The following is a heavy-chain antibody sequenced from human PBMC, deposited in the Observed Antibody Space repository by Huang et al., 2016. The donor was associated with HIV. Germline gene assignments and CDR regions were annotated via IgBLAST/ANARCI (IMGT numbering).Heavy chain of an antibody. CDR1: GFSFSTYG. CDR2: ISYDGSNK. Sequence: VQLVESGGGVVQPGRSLRLACAASGFSFSTYGLHWVRQAPGKGLEWVAVISYDGSNKYYAHSVKGRFTSSRDTSEKKVYLQMNSLRHEDTAVYYCAKDGADEEWDIDYWGQGTLVTVSS. CDR3: AKDGADEEWDIDY. V-gene: IGHV3-30*18. D-gene: IGHD1-26*01. J-gene: IGHJ4*02.